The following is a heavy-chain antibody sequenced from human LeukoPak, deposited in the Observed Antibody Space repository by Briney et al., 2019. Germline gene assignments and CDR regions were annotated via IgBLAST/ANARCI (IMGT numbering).Heavy chain of an antibody. V-gene: IGHV3-11*01. Sequence: GGSLRLSCAASGFTFSDYYMSWIRQAPGKGLEWVSYISSSGSTIYYADSVKGRFTISRDNAKNSLYLQMNILRAEDTAVYYCARAGRWLGYCSSTSCSPFDYWGQGTLVTVSS. D-gene: IGHD2-2*01. J-gene: IGHJ4*02. CDR2: ISSSGSTI. CDR1: GFTFSDYY. CDR3: ARAGRWLGYCSSTSCSPFDY.